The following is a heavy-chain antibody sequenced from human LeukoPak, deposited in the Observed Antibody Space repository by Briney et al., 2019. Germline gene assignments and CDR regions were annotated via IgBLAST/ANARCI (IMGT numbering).Heavy chain of an antibody. Sequence: GGSLRLSCAASGFTFSSYAMHWVRQAPGKGLEWVAVISYDGSNKYYADSVKGRFTISRDNAKNSLYLQMNSLRAEDTAVYYCARVSGSYYNPYYFDYWGQGTLVTVSS. CDR2: ISYDGSNK. CDR1: GFTFSSYA. D-gene: IGHD3-10*01. V-gene: IGHV3-30*04. J-gene: IGHJ4*02. CDR3: ARVSGSYYNPYYFDY.